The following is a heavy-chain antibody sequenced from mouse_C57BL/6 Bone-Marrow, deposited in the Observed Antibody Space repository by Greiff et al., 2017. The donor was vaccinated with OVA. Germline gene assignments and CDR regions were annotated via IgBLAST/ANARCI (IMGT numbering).Heavy chain of an antibody. D-gene: IGHD2-4*01. CDR3: AARDYDGAWFAY. J-gene: IGHJ3*01. Sequence: QVQLQQSGAELVRPGTSVKVSCKASGYAFTNYLIEWVKQRPGQGLEWIGVINPGSGGTNYNEKFKGKATLTADKSSSTAYMQLSSLTSEDSAVYFCAARDYDGAWFAYWGKGTLVTVSA. V-gene: IGHV1-54*01. CDR2: INPGSGGT. CDR1: GYAFTNYL.